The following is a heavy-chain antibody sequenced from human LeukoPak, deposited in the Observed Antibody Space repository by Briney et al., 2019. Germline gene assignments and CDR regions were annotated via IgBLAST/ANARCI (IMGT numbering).Heavy chain of an antibody. J-gene: IGHJ3*02. CDR1: GYIFTGHY. CDR2: INPNSGGT. D-gene: IGHD5-24*01. V-gene: IGHV1-2*06. CDR3: ARDDSYNVFDI. Sequence: ASVKVSCKASGYIFTGHYMHWVRQAPGQGLEWMGRINPNSGGTNYAQKFQGRVTMTRDTSISTAYMELSRLRSDDTAVYYCARDDSYNVFDIWGQGTMVTVSS.